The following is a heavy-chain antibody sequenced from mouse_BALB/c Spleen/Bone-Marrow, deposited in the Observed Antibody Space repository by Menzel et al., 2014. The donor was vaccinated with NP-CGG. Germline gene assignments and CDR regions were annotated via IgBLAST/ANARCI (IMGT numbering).Heavy chain of an antibody. D-gene: IGHD1-1*01. J-gene: IGHJ1*01. CDR1: GDSITSGY. CDR2: ISYSGST. V-gene: IGHV3-8*02. Sequence: VQLKESGPSLVKPSQTLSLTCSVTGDSITSGYWNWIRKFPGNKLEYMGYISYSGSTYYNPSLKSRISITRDTSKNQYYLQLNSVTTEDTATYYCARYYYGSSYWYFDVWGAGPTVTVSS. CDR3: ARYYYGSSYWYFDV.